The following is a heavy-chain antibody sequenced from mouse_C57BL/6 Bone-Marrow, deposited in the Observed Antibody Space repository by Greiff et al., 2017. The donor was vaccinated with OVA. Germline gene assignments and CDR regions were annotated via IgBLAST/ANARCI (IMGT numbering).Heavy chain of an antibody. CDR1: GFTFSDYG. Sequence: EVQRVESGGGLVQPGGSLKLSCAASGFTFSDYGMSWVRQAPRKGPEWVAFISNLAYSIYYADTVTGRFTISRENAKNTLYLEMSSLRSEDTAMYYCARNEYDGNFDYWGQGTMVTVSA. V-gene: IGHV5-15*01. J-gene: IGHJ3*01. CDR3: ARNEYDGNFDY. CDR2: ISNLAYSI. D-gene: IGHD2-3*01.